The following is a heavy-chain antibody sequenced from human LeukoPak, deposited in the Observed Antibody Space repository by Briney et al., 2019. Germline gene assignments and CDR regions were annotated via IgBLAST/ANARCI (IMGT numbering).Heavy chain of an antibody. CDR1: GYIFTTYW. CDR3: ARQGFGPEYSTLDYYMDV. CDR2: IYPGDSDT. J-gene: IGHJ6*03. V-gene: IGHV5-51*01. D-gene: IGHD6-6*01. Sequence: PGESLKISCKGSGYIFTTYWIGWVRQMPGKGLEWMGIIYPGDSDTRYSPSFQGQVTISADKSISTAYLQWSSLKASDTAMYYCARQGFGPEYSTLDYYMDVWGKGTTVTVSS.